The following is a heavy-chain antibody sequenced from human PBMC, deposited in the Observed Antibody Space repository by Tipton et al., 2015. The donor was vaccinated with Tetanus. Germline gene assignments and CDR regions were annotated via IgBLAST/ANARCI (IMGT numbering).Heavy chain of an antibody. Sequence: RSLRLSCAASGFTFSRYGFHWVRQAPGKGLEWLAVVSYDGRHKYYAESVKGRLAISRDNSKSTLSLQMDTLRPEDTAVYYCVRGGGSRNAEWFDSWGQGTLVIVSS. CDR2: VSYDGRHK. V-gene: IGHV3-30*03. CDR3: VRGGGSRNAEWFDS. J-gene: IGHJ5*01. CDR1: GFTFSRYG. D-gene: IGHD3-16*01.